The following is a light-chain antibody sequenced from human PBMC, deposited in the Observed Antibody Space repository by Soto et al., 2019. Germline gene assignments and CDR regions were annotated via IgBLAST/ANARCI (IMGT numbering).Light chain of an antibody. V-gene: IGKV3-20*01. J-gene: IGKJ4*01. Sequence: EIVLTQSPVTLSLSPGERATLSCRASQSVSNSYLAWYQQKPGQTPRLLIHGASSRATGIPDRFSGSGSGTDFSLTISRLEPEDFAVYYCQQYGSSALTYGGGTKVDIK. CDR2: GAS. CDR1: QSVSNSY. CDR3: QQYGSSALT.